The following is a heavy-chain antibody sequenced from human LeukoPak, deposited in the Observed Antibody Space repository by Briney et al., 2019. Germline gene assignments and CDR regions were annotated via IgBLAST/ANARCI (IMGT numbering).Heavy chain of an antibody. CDR2: VYTSGST. V-gene: IGHV4-61*02. CDR3: ARETEKQWQY. CDR1: GGSMSSDNYS. J-gene: IGHJ3*01. Sequence: SETLSLTCTVSGGSMSSDNYSWSWLRQPAGKGLEWIGRVYTSGSTNYNPSLKSRVTISVDTSKKQFSLKLSSVTAADTAVYYCARETEKQWQYWGQGTTVTVSS. D-gene: IGHD6-19*01.